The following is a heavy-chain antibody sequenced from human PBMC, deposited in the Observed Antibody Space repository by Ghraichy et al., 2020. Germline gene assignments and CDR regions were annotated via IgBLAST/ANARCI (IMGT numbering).Heavy chain of an antibody. CDR1: GYTFTSYY. D-gene: IGHD6-19*01. J-gene: IGHJ6*02. CDR2: INPSGGST. CDR3: ARSIAVAGTGRIYYYYYGMDV. Sequence: ASVKVSCKASGYTFTSYYMHWVRQAPGQGLEWMGIINPSGGSTSYAQKFQGRVTMTRDTSTSTVYMELSSLRSEDTAVYYCARSIAVAGTGRIYYYYYGMDVWGQGTTVTVSS. V-gene: IGHV1-46*01.